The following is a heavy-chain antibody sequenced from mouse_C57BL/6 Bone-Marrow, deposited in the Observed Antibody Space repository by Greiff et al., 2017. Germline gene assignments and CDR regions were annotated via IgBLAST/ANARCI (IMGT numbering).Heavy chain of an antibody. V-gene: IGHV15-2*01. CDR1: DSEVFPIAY. D-gene: IGHD1-1*01. Sequence: QVQLQQSGSELRSPGSSVKLSCKDFDSEVFPIAYMSWVRQKPGHGFEWIGGILPSIGRTIYGEKFEDKATLDADTLSNTAYLELNSLTSEDSAIYYCARKEGLYESYWYFDVWGTGTTVTVSS. CDR2: ILPSIGRT. CDR3: ARKEGLYESYWYFDV. J-gene: IGHJ1*03.